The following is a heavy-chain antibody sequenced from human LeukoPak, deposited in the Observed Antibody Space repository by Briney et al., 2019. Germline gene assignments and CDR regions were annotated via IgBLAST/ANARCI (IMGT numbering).Heavy chain of an antibody. CDR1: GASVSGGGYY. J-gene: IGHJ4*02. CDR3: ARRGGSGRSFDY. D-gene: IGHD3-10*01. Sequence: PSETLSLTCTVSGASVSGGGYYWSWLRQPPGKGLEWIGYIYYSGSTNYNPSLKSRVTISVDTSKNQFSLKVSSVTAADTAVYYCARRGGSGRSFDYWGQGTLVTVSS. CDR2: IYYSGST. V-gene: IGHV4-61*08.